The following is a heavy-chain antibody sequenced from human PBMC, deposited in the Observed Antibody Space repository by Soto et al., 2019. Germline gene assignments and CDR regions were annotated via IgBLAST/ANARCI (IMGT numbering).Heavy chain of an antibody. V-gene: IGHV4-59*01. D-gene: IGHD3-10*01. J-gene: IGHJ4*02. CDR3: ARSYGSGLFDY. Sequence: SETLSVTCTVSGGSISRYYWSWIRQPPGKGLEWIGYIYYSGSTNYNPSLKSRVTISVDTSKNQFSLKLNSVTAADTAVYYCARSYGSGLFDYWGQGTLVTVSS. CDR1: GGSISRYY. CDR2: IYYSGST.